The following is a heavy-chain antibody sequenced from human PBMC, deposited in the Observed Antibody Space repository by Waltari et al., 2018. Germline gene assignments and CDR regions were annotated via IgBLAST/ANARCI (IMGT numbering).Heavy chain of an antibody. CDR1: GGSISSSSYY. D-gene: IGHD3-22*01. J-gene: IGHJ5*02. CDR3: ARHYGRDYYDSSGYPSGEGWFDP. Sequence: QLQLQESGPGLVKPSETLSLTCTVSGGSISSSSYYWGWIRQPPGKGLEWIGSIYYSGSTYYNPSLKSRVTISVDTSKNQFSLKLSSVTAADTAVYYCARHYGRDYYDSSGYPSGEGWFDPWGQGTLVTVSS. V-gene: IGHV4-39*01. CDR2: IYYSGST.